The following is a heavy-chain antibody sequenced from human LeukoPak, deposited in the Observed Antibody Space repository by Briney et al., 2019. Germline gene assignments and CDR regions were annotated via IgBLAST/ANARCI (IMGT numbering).Heavy chain of an antibody. CDR1: GFTFTSYW. CDR2: IKQDGSEK. J-gene: IGHJ4*02. CDR3: ARVPPITMVRGVMDY. D-gene: IGHD3-10*01. Sequence: PGGSLRLSCAASGFTFTSYWMTWVRQAPEKGLEWVANIKQDGSEKYYVDSVKGRFTMSRDNAKNSFYLRMNSLRVEDTAVYYCARVPPITMVRGVMDYWGQGTRVTVSS. V-gene: IGHV3-7*03.